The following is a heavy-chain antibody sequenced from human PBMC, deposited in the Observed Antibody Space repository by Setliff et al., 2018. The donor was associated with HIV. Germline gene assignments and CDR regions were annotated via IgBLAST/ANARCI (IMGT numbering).Heavy chain of an antibody. CDR2: IYYSGST. J-gene: IGHJ4*02. Sequence: PSETLSLTCTVSGGSISSSSYYWGWIRQPPGKGLEWIGSIYYSGSTYYNPSLKSRVTISVDTSKNQFSLQLNSVTAADTAVYFCARTRAPYFFDFWGQGAQVTAPQ. D-gene: IGHD1-26*01. CDR3: ARTRAPYFFDF. CDR1: GGSISSSSYY. V-gene: IGHV4-39*07.